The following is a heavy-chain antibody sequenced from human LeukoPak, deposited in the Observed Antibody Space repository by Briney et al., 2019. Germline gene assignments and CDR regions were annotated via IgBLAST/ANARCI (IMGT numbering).Heavy chain of an antibody. CDR1: GFTFGNYA. CDR2: ITDNSAGR. D-gene: IGHD4-11*01. Sequence: GGSLRLSCAASGFTFGNYAMNWVRQAPGEGLEWVSVITDNSAGRHYADSVKGRFTISRDNSKNTLYLQMSSLRAEDTAVYYCAKEVSNGFDYWGQGTLVTVSS. J-gene: IGHJ4*02. CDR3: AKEVSNGFDY. V-gene: IGHV3-23*01.